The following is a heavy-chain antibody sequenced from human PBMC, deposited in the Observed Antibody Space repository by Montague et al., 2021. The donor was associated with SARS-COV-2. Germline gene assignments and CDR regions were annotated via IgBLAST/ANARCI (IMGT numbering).Heavy chain of an antibody. CDR1: LHCGTGES. Sequence: SETLSLTCAVYLHCGTGESWRWIGQPPVEILAWVEHVLHNMGTNKNPSLKSRVAISVDPSKNQFSLRLTSVTAADTAFYYCVRHPHYDGLNGPPDFWDQGILVTVS. J-gene: IGHJ4*02. V-gene: IGHV4-59*08. CDR2: VLHNMGT. CDR3: VRHPHYDGLNGPPDF. D-gene: IGHD3-9*01.